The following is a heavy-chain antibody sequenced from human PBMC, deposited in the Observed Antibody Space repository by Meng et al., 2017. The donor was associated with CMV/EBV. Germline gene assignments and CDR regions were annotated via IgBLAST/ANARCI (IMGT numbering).Heavy chain of an antibody. J-gene: IGHJ1*01. Sequence: FEFLRYAMNWVRQAPGKGLEWVAVISYDERDTFYADSVKGRFTISRDNSKSTLYLQMDSLRDEDTAVYYCAYRGIVIPSGLQEYFQKWGQGTLVTVSS. CDR1: FEFLRYA. V-gene: IGHV3-30*04. CDR2: ISYDERDT. D-gene: IGHD6-19*01. CDR3: AYRGIVIPSGLQEYFQK.